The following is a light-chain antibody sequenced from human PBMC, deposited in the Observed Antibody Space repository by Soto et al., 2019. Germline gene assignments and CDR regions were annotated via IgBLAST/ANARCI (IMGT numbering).Light chain of an antibody. CDR3: QHYDRLPPLS. CDR2: DAS. CDR1: QDIRNY. V-gene: IGKV1-33*01. J-gene: IGKJ4*01. Sequence: DIQMTQSPSSLSASVGDRVTITCQASQDIRNYLNWYQQKPGKAPNLLIYDASNLRAGVPSRFXGSGSGTEFTFTISSLQPEDIATYYCQHYDRLPPLSFGGGTKVEIK.